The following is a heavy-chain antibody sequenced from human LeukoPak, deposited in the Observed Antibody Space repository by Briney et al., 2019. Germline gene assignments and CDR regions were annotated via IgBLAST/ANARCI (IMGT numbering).Heavy chain of an antibody. CDR2: IYPGDSDT. D-gene: IGHD3-22*01. V-gene: IGHV5-51*01. CDR1: GYSFTSYC. Sequence: GGSMKISCKGSGYSFTSYCFGWLRQMPGKGLEWMGIIYPGDSDTRYSPSFQGQVTISADKSISTAYLQWSSLKASDTAMYYCARPLYDSSGPPGTYYYYMDVWGKGTTVTVSS. J-gene: IGHJ6*03. CDR3: ARPLYDSSGPPGTYYYYMDV.